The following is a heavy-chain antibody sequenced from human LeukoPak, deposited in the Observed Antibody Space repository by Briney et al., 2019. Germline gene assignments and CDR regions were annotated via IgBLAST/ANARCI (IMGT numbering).Heavy chain of an antibody. CDR2: IYYSGST. J-gene: IGHJ4*02. Sequence: SETLSLTCTVSGGSISSGGYYWSWIRQHPGKGLEWIGYIYYSGSTYYNPSLKSRVAISVDTSKNQFSLKLSSVTAADTAVYYCASTVWGYFDYWGQGTLVTVSS. CDR1: GGSISSGGYY. CDR3: ASTVWGYFDY. V-gene: IGHV4-31*03. D-gene: IGHD3-16*01.